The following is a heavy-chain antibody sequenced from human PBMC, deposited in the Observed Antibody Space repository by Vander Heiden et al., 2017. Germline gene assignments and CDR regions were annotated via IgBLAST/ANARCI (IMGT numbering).Heavy chain of an antibody. CDR2: TYYRSKWYI. CDR1: GASVPSDSGA. J-gene: IGHJ4*02. V-gene: IGHV6-1*01. Sequence: QVQLQQSAQGRVHPSHTLTLTCAISGASVPSDSGAWNWIRQSPSRGLEWLGRTYYRSKWYIEYAVSVKGRITINADTSRNQFSLQLDSVTPEDTALYYWASGRHATGWGCWGQGTLVTVSS. CDR3: ASGRHATGWGC. D-gene: IGHD6-19*01.